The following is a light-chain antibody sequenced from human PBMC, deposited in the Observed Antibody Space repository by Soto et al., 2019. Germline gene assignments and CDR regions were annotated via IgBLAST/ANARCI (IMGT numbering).Light chain of an antibody. CDR2: SNN. CDR3: AARDDSLNGWV. Sequence: QAVVTQAPSASGTPGQRVTISCSGSSSNIGSNTVNWYQQLPGTAPKLLIYSNNQRPSGVPDRFSGSKSGTSASLAISGLQSEDEADYYCAARDDSLNGWVFGGGTKLTVL. J-gene: IGLJ3*02. CDR1: SSNIGSNT. V-gene: IGLV1-44*01.